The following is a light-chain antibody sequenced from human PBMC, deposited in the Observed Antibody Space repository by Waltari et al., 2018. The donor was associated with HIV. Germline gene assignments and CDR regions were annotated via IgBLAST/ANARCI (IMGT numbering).Light chain of an antibody. V-gene: IGLV3-25*03. CDR2: KDN. J-gene: IGLJ1*01. CDR1: ALPKQY. CDR3: QSADSTGSYPDV. Sequence: SYELTQPPSVSVSPGQTARITCSRDALPKQYAYWYQQKTGQAPLLVIYKDNERPSGIPERFSGSSSGTTVTLTISGVHTEDEADYYCQSADSTGSYPDVFGTGTKVTVL.